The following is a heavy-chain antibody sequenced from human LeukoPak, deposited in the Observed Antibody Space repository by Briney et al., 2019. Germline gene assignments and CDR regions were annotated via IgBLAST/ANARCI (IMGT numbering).Heavy chain of an antibody. CDR2: ISGSGDST. Sequence: SGGSLRLSCAASGFTFSSYAMSWVRQAPGKGLVWVSVISGSGDSTYYADSVKGRFTISRDNSKNTLYLQMNSLRAEDTALYHCAEDRYSSPRYFDYWGQGTLVTVSS. J-gene: IGHJ4*02. CDR3: AEDRYSSPRYFDY. D-gene: IGHD6-19*01. CDR1: GFTFSSYA. V-gene: IGHV3-23*01.